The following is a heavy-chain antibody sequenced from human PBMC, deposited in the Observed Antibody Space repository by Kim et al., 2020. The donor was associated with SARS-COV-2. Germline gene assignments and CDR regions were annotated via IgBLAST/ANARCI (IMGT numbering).Heavy chain of an antibody. Sequence: GGSLRLSCAASGFTFSSYAMSWVRQAPGKGLEWVSAISGSGGSTYYADSVKGRFTISRDNSKNTLYLQMNSLRAEDTAVYYCAKDHRRGYCSGGSCHPYGMDVWGQGTTVTVSS. D-gene: IGHD2-15*01. CDR1: GFTFSSYA. CDR2: ISGSGGST. J-gene: IGHJ6*02. V-gene: IGHV3-23*01. CDR3: AKDHRRGYCSGGSCHPYGMDV.